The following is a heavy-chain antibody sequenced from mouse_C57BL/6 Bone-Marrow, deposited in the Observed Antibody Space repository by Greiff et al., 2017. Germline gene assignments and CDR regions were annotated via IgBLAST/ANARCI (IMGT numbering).Heavy chain of an antibody. V-gene: IGHV1-54*01. CDR3: ARETTMVTTRGRRAMDY. Sequence: QVQLQQSGAELVRPGTSVKVSCKASGYAFTNYLIEWVKQRPGQGLEWIGVINPGSGGTNYNEKFKGKATLTADKSSSTAYMQLSSLTSEDSAVYFCARETTMVTTRGRRAMDYWGQGTSVTVSS. CDR2: INPGSGGT. J-gene: IGHJ4*01. D-gene: IGHD2-2*01. CDR1: GYAFTNYL.